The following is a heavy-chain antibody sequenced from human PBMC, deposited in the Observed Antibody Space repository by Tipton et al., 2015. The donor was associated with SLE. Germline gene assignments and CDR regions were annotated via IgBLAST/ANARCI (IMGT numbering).Heavy chain of an antibody. Sequence: TLSLTCTVSGDSISNYFCTWIRQSPGTGLEWIGYAYYSGSTNYNPSLKSRVTISVDTSKNQLSLNLSAVTAADTAVYYCATTYCAGDCPTEASWVRYYYQMDVWGKGTTVTVSS. CDR1: GDSISNYF. J-gene: IGHJ6*04. CDR3: ATTYCAGDCPTEASWVRYYYQMDV. D-gene: IGHD2-21*01. CDR2: AYYSGST. V-gene: IGHV4-59*01.